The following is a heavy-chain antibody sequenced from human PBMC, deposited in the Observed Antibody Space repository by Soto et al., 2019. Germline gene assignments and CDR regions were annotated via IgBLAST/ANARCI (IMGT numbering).Heavy chain of an antibody. CDR3: TRDASRDSSARGWFDP. CDR2: INGGGTSI. Sequence: PGGSPRLSCAASGFTVTNYEMSWVRQAPGKGLEWVSYINGGGTSIKYADSVKGRFAMSRDNARNSLYLQMNSLRAEDTAVYYCTRDASRDSSARGWFDPWGPGTLVTAPQ. J-gene: IGHJ5*02. V-gene: IGHV3-48*03. CDR1: GFTVTNYE. D-gene: IGHD6-13*01.